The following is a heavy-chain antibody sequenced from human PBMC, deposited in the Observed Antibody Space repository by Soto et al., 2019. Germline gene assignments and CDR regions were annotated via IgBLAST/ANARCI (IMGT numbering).Heavy chain of an antibody. J-gene: IGHJ5*02. V-gene: IGHV1-69*13. CDR1: GGTFSSYA. CDR3: ARGLPTVPQRGFFDP. D-gene: IGHD4-17*01. CDR2: IIPIFGTA. Sequence: SVKVSCKASGGTFSSYAISWVRQAPGQGLEWMGGIIPIFGTANYAQKFQGRVTITADESTSTAYMELSSLRSEDTAVYYCARGLPTVPQRGFFDPWGQGTLVTVSS.